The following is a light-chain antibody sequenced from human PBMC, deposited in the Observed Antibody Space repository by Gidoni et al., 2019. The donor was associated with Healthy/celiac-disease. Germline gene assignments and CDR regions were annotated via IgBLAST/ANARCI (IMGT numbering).Light chain of an antibody. V-gene: IGKV1-5*03. CDR1: QSISSW. J-gene: IGKJ1*01. CDR2: KAS. Sequence: DIQMTQSPYTLSASVGDSVTITCRASQSISSWLAWYQQNPGKAPQLLFSKASSFERGVPSSFSGSGSGTEFTLTLSSLQPDYFATYYCQQYRPFGQGTKVEIK. CDR3: QQYRP.